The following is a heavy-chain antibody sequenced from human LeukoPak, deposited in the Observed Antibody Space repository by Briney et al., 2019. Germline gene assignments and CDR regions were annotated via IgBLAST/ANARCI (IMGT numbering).Heavy chain of an antibody. CDR1: GGSISSGSYY. CDR3: ARDLMGDGDYPRRGMYFDL. V-gene: IGHV4-61*02. J-gene: IGHJ2*01. D-gene: IGHD4-17*01. CDR2: IDTSGST. Sequence: PSETLSLTCTVSGGSISSGSYYWSWIRQPAGKGLEWIGRIDTSGSTNYNPSLKSRVTISADTSKNQFSLKLSSVTAADTAVYYCARDLMGDGDYPRRGMYFDLWGRGTLVTVSS.